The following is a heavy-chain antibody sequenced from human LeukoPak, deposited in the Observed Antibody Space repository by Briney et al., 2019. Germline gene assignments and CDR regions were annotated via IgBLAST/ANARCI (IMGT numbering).Heavy chain of an antibody. V-gene: IGHV4-59*08. CDR1: GDSISSYY. Sequence: KPSETLSLTCTVSGDSISSYYWSWIRQPPGKGLEWIGYIYYSGSTNYNPSLKSRVTISVDTSKNQFSLKLSSVTAADTAVYYCARRGSGYDHFDYWGQGTLVTVSS. J-gene: IGHJ4*02. CDR2: IYYSGST. D-gene: IGHD5-12*01. CDR3: ARRGSGYDHFDY.